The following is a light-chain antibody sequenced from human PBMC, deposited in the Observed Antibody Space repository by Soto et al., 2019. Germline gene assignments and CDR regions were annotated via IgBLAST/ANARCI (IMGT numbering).Light chain of an antibody. CDR2: DVS. V-gene: IGLV2-14*01. CDR1: SSDIGSYNY. CDR3: KSFTTSSTYV. Sequence: QSALTQPASVSGSPGQSIAISCIGTSSDIGSYNYVSWYQQHPGKAPKLMIYDVSNRPSGVSDRFSGSKSGNTASLTISGLQAEDEADYYCKSFTTSSTYVFGTGTKVTAL. J-gene: IGLJ1*01.